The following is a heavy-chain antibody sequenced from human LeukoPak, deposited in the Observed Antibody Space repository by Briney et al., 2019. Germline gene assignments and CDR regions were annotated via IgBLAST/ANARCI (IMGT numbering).Heavy chain of an antibody. CDR3: AKDPGRGITMIVHDY. Sequence: GGSLRLSCAASGFTFSSYGMHWVRQAPGKGLEWVAFIRYDGSNKYYADSVKGRFTISRDNSKNTLYLQMNSLRAEDTAVYYCAKDPGRGITMIVHDYWGQGTLVTVSS. D-gene: IGHD3-22*01. CDR1: GFTFSSYG. CDR2: IRYDGSNK. V-gene: IGHV3-30*02. J-gene: IGHJ4*02.